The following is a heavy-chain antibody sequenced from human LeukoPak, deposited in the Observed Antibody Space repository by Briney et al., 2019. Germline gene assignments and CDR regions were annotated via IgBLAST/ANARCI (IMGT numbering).Heavy chain of an antibody. Sequence: SETLYLTCTVSGGSISSYYWSWIRQPPGKGLEWIGYIYYSGSTNYNPSLKSRVTISVDTSKNQFSLKLSSVTAADTAVYYCARETTEGIDYWGQGTLVTVSS. CDR2: IYYSGST. CDR1: GGSISSYY. V-gene: IGHV4-59*01. D-gene: IGHD4-11*01. J-gene: IGHJ4*02. CDR3: ARETTEGIDY.